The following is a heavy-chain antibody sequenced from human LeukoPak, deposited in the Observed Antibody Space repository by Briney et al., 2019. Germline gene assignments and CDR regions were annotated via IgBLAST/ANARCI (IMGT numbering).Heavy chain of an antibody. CDR1: GGSISSSSYY. D-gene: IGHD6-19*01. CDR3: ARVYSSGWYVATEIDP. J-gene: IGHJ5*02. Sequence: SETLSLTCTVSGGSISSSSYYWGWIRQPPGKGLEWIGSIYHSGSTYYNPSLKSRVTISVDTSKNQFSLKLSSVTAADTAVYYCARVYSSGWYVATEIDPWGQGTLVTVSS. CDR2: IYHSGST. V-gene: IGHV4-39*07.